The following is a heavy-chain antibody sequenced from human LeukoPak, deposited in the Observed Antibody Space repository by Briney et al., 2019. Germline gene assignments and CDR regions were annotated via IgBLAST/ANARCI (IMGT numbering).Heavy chain of an antibody. D-gene: IGHD2-2*02. J-gene: IGHJ5*02. CDR3: ASTQRIVVVPAAIEVAGWFDP. CDR2: ISSSSSYI. Sequence: GGSLRPSCAASGFTFSSYSMNWVRQAPGKGLEWVSSISSSSSYIYYADSVKGRFTISRDNAKNSLYLQMNSLRAEDTAVYYCASTQRIVVVPAAIEVAGWFDPWGQGTLVTVSS. V-gene: IGHV3-21*01. CDR1: GFTFSSYS.